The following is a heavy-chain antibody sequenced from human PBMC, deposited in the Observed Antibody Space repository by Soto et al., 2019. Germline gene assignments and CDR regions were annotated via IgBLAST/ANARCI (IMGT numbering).Heavy chain of an antibody. D-gene: IGHD2-15*01. V-gene: IGHV1-2*04. CDR2: INPNSGGT. CDR1: GYTLTGYY. Sequence: ASVKVSCKASGYTLTGYYMHWVRQAPGQGLEWMGWINPNSGGTNYAQKFQGWVTMTRDTSISTAYMELSRLRSDDTAVYYCASTSGSYGKGAPYSGIDFRSQRTTLTVSS. CDR3: ASTSGSYGKGAPYSGIDF. J-gene: IGHJ6*02.